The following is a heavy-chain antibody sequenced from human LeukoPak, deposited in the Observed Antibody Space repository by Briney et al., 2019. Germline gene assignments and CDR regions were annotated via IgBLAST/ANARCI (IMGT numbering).Heavy chain of an antibody. CDR2: IYSGGRT. CDR1: GFTFSSYG. V-gene: IGHV3-53*01. Sequence: GGSLRLSCAASGFTFSSYGMSWVRQAPGKGLEWVSVIYSGGRTYYADSVKGRFTISRDNSKNTLYLQMNSLRAEDTAVYYCARDVYYYDSSGFSAHWGQGTLVTVSS. CDR3: ARDVYYYDSSGFSAH. D-gene: IGHD3-22*01. J-gene: IGHJ4*02.